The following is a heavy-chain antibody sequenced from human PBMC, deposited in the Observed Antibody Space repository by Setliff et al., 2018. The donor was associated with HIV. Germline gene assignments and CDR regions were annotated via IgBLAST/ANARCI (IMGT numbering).Heavy chain of an antibody. J-gene: IGHJ4*02. D-gene: IGHD6-13*01. Sequence: ASVKVSCKASGYSFINYGISWVRQAPGQGLEWMGWISAYNGNTNYAPRLLGRVTITTDESTSTAYMELSSLRSEDTAVYYCASRGVAAAGNRENGRYFDYWGQGTLVTVSS. CDR2: ISAYNGNT. V-gene: IGHV1-18*01. CDR3: ASRGVAAAGNRENGRYFDY. CDR1: GYSFINYG.